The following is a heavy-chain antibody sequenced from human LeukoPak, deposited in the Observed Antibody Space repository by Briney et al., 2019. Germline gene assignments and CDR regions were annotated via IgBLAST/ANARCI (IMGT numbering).Heavy chain of an antibody. V-gene: IGHV3-21*06. CDR3: LRGDRRDY. CDR2: IDSSGGYM. Sequence: GGSLRLSCEAPGFTFNTYSMNWARQAPGKGLEWVSSIDSSGGYMFYADSVKGRFIISRDNAKDSLYLQMNSLRVEDTAVYYCLRGDRRDYWGQGTLVTVTS. CDR1: GFTFNTYS. J-gene: IGHJ4*02.